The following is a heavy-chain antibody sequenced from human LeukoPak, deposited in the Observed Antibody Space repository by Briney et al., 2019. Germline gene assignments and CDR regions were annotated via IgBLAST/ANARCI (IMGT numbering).Heavy chain of an antibody. CDR2: ISGFNGDT. V-gene: IGHV1-18*01. CDR3: TRITHPRAFDI. Sequence: GASVKVSCKSSGYTFGNYGINWVRQVPGRGLEWMGWISGFNGDTSYAQNLQGRVTVTSDTSTNTAYMELRSLTSDDTAMYYCTRITHPRAFDIWGQGTMVTVSS. D-gene: IGHD3-10*01. J-gene: IGHJ3*02. CDR1: GYTFGNYG.